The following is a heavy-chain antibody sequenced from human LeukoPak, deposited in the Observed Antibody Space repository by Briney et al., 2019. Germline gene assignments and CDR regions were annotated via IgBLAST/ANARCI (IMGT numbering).Heavy chain of an antibody. Sequence: PGGSLRLSCAASGFTFSSYWMHWVRHAPGKGLVWVSRINSDGSSTSYADSVKGRFTISRDNAKNTLYLQMNSLRAEDTAVYYCALTRRRQWLTNFDYWGQGTLVTVSS. CDR3: ALTRRRQWLTNFDY. CDR1: GFTFSSYW. V-gene: IGHV3-74*01. J-gene: IGHJ4*02. CDR2: INSDGSST. D-gene: IGHD6-19*01.